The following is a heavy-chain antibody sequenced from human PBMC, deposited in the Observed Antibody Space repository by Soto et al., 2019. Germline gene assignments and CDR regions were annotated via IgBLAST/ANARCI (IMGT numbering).Heavy chain of an antibody. CDR3: ARAVYSSGWYSY. D-gene: IGHD6-19*01. CDR2: INHSGST. V-gene: IGHV4-34*01. Sequence: SETLSLTCAVYGGSFSGYYWSWIRQPPGKGLEWIGEINHSGSTNYNPSLKSRVTISVDTSKNQFSLRLSSVTAADTAVYYCARAVYSSGWYSYWGQGTLVTVSS. J-gene: IGHJ4*02. CDR1: GGSFSGYY.